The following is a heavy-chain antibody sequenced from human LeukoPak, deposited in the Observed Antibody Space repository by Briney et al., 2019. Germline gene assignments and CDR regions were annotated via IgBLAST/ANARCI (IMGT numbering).Heavy chain of an antibody. V-gene: IGHV1-2*02. Sequence: ASVKVSCKASGYTFTGYYMHWVRQAPGQGLEWMGWINPNSGGTNYAQKFQGRVTMTRDTSISTAHMELSRLRSDDTAVYYCARVLRNSGWERTDAFDIWGQGTMVTVSS. CDR1: GYTFTGYY. CDR2: INPNSGGT. CDR3: ARVLRNSGWERTDAFDI. J-gene: IGHJ3*02. D-gene: IGHD6-19*01.